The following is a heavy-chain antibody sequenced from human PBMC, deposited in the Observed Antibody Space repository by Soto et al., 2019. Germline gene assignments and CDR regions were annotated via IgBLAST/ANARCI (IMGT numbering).Heavy chain of an antibody. Sequence: GGSLRLSCAASGFTFDDYAMHWVRQAPGKGLEWVSGISWNSGSIGYADSVKVRFTISRDNAKNSLYLQMNSLRAEDTALYYCAKAARGHSSGWYAYYYYYMDVWGKGTTVTVSS. CDR3: AKAARGHSSGWYAYYYYYMDV. CDR2: ISWNSGSI. CDR1: GFTFDDYA. D-gene: IGHD6-19*01. V-gene: IGHV3-9*01. J-gene: IGHJ6*03.